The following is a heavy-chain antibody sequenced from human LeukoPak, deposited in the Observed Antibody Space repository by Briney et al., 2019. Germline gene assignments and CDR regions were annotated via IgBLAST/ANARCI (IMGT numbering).Heavy chain of an antibody. Sequence: PGGPLRLSCAASGFPFSSYSMNWVRQAPGKGLEWVSSISSSSSYIYYADSVKGRFTISRDNAKNSLYLQMNSLRAEDTAVYYCAREMAIGGATTGFDYWGQGTLVTVSS. CDR2: ISSSSSYI. J-gene: IGHJ4*02. V-gene: IGHV3-21*01. CDR1: GFPFSSYS. CDR3: AREMAIGGATTGFDY. D-gene: IGHD1-26*01.